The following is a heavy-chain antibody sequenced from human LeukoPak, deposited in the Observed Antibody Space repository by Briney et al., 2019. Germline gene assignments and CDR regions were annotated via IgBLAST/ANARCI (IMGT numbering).Heavy chain of an antibody. J-gene: IGHJ4*02. CDR1: GFTFNSYA. CDR3: AKGSYGSGSYVDY. D-gene: IGHD3-10*01. V-gene: IGHV3-9*01. Sequence: TGGSLRLSCAASGFTFNSYAMHWVRQAPGKGLEWVSGISWNSGYIGYEDSVKGRFTISRDNAKNSLYLQMNSLRAEDTALYYCAKGSYGSGSYVDYWGQGTLITVSS. CDR2: ISWNSGYI.